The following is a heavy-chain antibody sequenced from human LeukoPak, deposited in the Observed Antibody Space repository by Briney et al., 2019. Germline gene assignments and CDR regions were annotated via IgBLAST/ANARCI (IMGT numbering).Heavy chain of an antibody. CDR2: ISGSGGST. J-gene: IGHJ1*01. V-gene: IGHV3-23*01. CDR3: ANDEDPGSQWLVPGYFQH. D-gene: IGHD6-19*01. Sequence: GGSLRLSCAASGFTFSSYAMSWVRQAPGKGLEWVSAISGSGGSTYYADSVKGRFTISRDNSKNTPYLQMNSLRAEDTAVYYCANDEDPGSQWLVPGYFQHWGQGTLVTVSS. CDR1: GFTFSSYA.